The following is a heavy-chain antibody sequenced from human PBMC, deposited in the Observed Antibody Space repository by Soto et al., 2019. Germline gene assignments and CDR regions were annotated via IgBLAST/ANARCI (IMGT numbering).Heavy chain of an antibody. CDR2: ISGDSSDT. D-gene: IGHD6-13*01. CDR3: ATGQQVRMADI. J-gene: IGHJ3*02. V-gene: IGHV3-11*03. Sequence: QVQLLESGGGLVKPGGCLRLSCAASGFTVSGNYMGWIRQPPGKGLEWISYISGDSSDTEHADSVKGRFTISRDNAKNSLYLHMNSLRAEDTAVYFCATGQQVRMADIWGQGTMVTVSS. CDR1: GFTVSGNY.